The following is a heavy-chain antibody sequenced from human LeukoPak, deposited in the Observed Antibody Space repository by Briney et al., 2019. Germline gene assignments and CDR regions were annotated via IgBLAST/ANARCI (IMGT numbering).Heavy chain of an antibody. CDR1: GGSISTYY. Sequence: ASETLSLTCTLSGGSISTYYWSWSRQPPGKGLEWIGYIYHSGSTNYNPSLKSRVTISVDTSKNQFSLKLSSVTAADTAVYYCARGGGYASPIGYWGQGALVTVSS. D-gene: IGHD5-12*01. CDR3: ARGGGYASPIGY. CDR2: IYHSGST. J-gene: IGHJ4*02. V-gene: IGHV4-59*01.